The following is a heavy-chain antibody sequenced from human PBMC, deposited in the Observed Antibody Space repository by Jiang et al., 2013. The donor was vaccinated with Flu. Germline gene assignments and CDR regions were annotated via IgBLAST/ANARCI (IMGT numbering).Heavy chain of an antibody. CDR3: TTGNTIFGVVTHYYYYYMDV. CDR1: GFTFSNAW. CDR2: IKSKTDGGTT. Sequence: VQLLESGGGLVKPGGSLRLSCAASGFTFSNAWMSWVRQAPGKGLEWVGRIKSKTDGGTTDYAAPVKGRFTISRDDSKNTLYLQMNSLKTEDTAVYYCTTGNTIFGVVTHYYYYYMDVWGKGTTVTVSS. J-gene: IGHJ6*03. V-gene: IGHV3-15*01. D-gene: IGHD3-3*01.